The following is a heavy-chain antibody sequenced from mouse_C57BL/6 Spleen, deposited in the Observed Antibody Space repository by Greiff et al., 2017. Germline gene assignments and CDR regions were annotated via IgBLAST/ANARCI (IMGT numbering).Heavy chain of an antibody. Sequence: VQLQESGAELVRPGTSVKVSCKASGYAFTNYLIEWVKQRPGQGLEWIGVINPGSGGTNYNEKFKGKATLTADKSSSTAYMQLSSLTSEDSAVYFCARGYSNYAFDYWGQGTTLTVSS. CDR2: INPGSGGT. CDR1: GYAFTNYL. D-gene: IGHD2-5*01. V-gene: IGHV1-54*01. J-gene: IGHJ2*01. CDR3: ARGYSNYAFDY.